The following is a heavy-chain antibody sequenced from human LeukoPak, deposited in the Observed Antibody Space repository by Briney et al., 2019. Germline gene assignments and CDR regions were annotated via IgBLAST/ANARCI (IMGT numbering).Heavy chain of an antibody. J-gene: IGHJ4*02. CDR2: ISSSSSYI. Sequence: GGSLRLSCAASGFTFSTYWMSWVRQAPGKGLEWVSSISSSSSYIYYADSVKGRFTISRDNAKNSLYLQMNSLRAEDTAVYYCSRVEAYYFDYWGQGTLVTVSS. D-gene: IGHD6-13*01. CDR3: SRVEAYYFDY. V-gene: IGHV3-21*01. CDR1: GFTFSTYW.